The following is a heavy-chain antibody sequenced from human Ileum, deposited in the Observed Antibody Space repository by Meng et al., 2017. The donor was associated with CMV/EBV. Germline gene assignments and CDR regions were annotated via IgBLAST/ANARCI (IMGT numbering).Heavy chain of an antibody. D-gene: IGHD2-2*01. CDR3: ARESAGCYSMDF. Sequence: GESLKISCAASGFTVSSYYMRWVRQAPGKGLEWVSVIYSGGGSTHYADSVKGRFTISRDNSKNTLYLQMNSLRAEDTAGYYCARESAGCYSMDFWGQGTTVTVSS. V-gene: IGHV3-66*02. J-gene: IGHJ6*02. CDR1: GFTVSSYY. CDR2: IYSGGGST.